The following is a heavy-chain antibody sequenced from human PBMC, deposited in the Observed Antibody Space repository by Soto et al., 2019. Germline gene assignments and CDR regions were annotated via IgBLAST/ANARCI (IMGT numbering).Heavy chain of an antibody. CDR2: NYYSGST. Sequence: SETLSLTCTVSGGSISSYYWSWIRQPPGKGLEWIGSNYYSGSTYYNPSLKSRVTISVDTSKNQFSLKLSSVTAADTAVYYCARRGSSSWYGYWGQGTLVTVSS. CDR1: GGSISSYY. J-gene: IGHJ4*02. V-gene: IGHV4-59*05. CDR3: ARRGSSSWYGY. D-gene: IGHD6-13*01.